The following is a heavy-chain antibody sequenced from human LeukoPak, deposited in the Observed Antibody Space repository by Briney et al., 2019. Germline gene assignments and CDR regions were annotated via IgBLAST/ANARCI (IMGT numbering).Heavy chain of an antibody. J-gene: IGHJ3*01. Sequence: SGGSLRLSCAASGFTFSSYAMHWVRQAPGKGLEWVAFIRPDASKEYHADSVKGRFIISRDNSKKILYLQMNSLRVEDTAMYYCAKEAGLFDVWGQGAMVIVSS. CDR3: AKEAGLFDV. CDR2: IRPDASKE. V-gene: IGHV3-30*02. CDR1: GFTFSSYA.